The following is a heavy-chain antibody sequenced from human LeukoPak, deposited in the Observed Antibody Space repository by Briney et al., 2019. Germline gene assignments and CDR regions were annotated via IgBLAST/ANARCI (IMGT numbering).Heavy chain of an antibody. CDR2: IIPIFGTA. V-gene: IGHV1-69*13. Sequence: GASVKVSCKASGGTFSSYAISWVRQAPGQGLEWMGGIIPIFGTANYAQKFQGRVTITADEPTSTAYMELSSLRSEDTAVYYCAREKIMITFRGVIHTPTTLDYWGQGTLVTVSS. CDR3: AREKIMITFRGVIHTPTTLDY. CDR1: GGTFSSYA. D-gene: IGHD3-16*02. J-gene: IGHJ4*02.